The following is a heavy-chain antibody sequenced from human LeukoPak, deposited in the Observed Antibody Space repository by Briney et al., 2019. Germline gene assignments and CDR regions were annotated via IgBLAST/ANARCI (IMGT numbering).Heavy chain of an antibody. Sequence: GGSLRLSCAASGFTFSDYSMNWVRQAPGKGLEWISYISSSSNSIYYADSVKGRFTISRDNAKNSLYLQMNSLRAEDTAVYYCAKAGNDGGNGEYFDYWGQGTLVTVSS. CDR2: ISSSSNSI. CDR3: AKAGNDGGNGEYFDY. D-gene: IGHD4-23*01. CDR1: GFTFSDYS. J-gene: IGHJ4*02. V-gene: IGHV3-48*01.